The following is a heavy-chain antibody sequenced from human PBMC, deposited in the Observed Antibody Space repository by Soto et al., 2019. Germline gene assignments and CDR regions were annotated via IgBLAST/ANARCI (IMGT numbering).Heavy chain of an antibody. D-gene: IGHD2-2*01. Sequence: GASVKVSCKASGYTFTSYGISWVRQAPGQGLEWMGWISAYNGNTNYAQKLQGRVTMTTDTSTSTAYMELRSLRSDDTAVYYCARVGQLLQEDQYYMDVWGKGTTVTVSS. CDR3: ARVGQLLQEDQYYMDV. CDR2: ISAYNGNT. CDR1: GYTFTSYG. V-gene: IGHV1-18*01. J-gene: IGHJ6*03.